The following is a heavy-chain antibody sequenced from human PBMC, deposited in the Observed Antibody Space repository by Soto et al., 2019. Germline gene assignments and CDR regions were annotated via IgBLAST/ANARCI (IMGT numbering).Heavy chain of an antibody. V-gene: IGHV1-8*01. Sequence: ASVKVSCKASRYTFTSYDINWVRQATGQGLEWMGWMNPNSGNTGYAQKFQGRVTMTRNTSISTAYMELSSLRSEDTAVYYCAILSIVLVPAAIKGSWFDPWGQGTLVTVSS. CDR2: MNPNSGNT. CDR1: RYTFTSYD. J-gene: IGHJ5*02. CDR3: AILSIVLVPAAIKGSWFDP. D-gene: IGHD2-2*01.